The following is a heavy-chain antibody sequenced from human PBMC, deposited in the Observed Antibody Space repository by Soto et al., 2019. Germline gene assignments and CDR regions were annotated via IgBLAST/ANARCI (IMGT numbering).Heavy chain of an antibody. V-gene: IGHV3-73*01. CDR2: IRSKANSYAT. CDR1: GFTFSGSA. D-gene: IGHD6-6*01. J-gene: IGHJ5*02. CDR3: TTSQSIAGP. Sequence: GGSLRLSCAASGFTFSGSAMHWVRQASGKGLEWVGRIRSKANSYATAYAASVKGRFTISRDDSKNTAYLQMNSLKTEDTAVYYCTTSQSIAGPWGQGTLVTVYS.